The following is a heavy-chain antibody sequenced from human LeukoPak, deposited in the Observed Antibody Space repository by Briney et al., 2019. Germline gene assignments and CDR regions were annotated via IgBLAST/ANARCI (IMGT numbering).Heavy chain of an antibody. CDR2: ISYDGSNK. J-gene: IGHJ4*02. Sequence: GGSLRLSYAASGFTFSSYAMHWVPQAPGKGLEWVAVISYDGSNKYYADSVKGRFTISRDNSKNTLYLQMNSLRAEDTAVYYCARDPYFWSGYYLRGFLDYWGQGTLVTVSS. D-gene: IGHD3-3*01. CDR1: GFTFSSYA. CDR3: ARDPYFWSGYYLRGFLDY. V-gene: IGHV3-30*01.